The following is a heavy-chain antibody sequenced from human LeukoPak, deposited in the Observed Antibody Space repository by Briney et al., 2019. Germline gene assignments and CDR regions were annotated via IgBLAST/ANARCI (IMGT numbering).Heavy chain of an antibody. Sequence: SETLSLTCAVYGGSISSYYWSWIRQPAGKGLEWIGRIYTSGSTNYNPSLKSRVTMSVDTSKNQSSLKLSSVTAADTAVYYCAREEDCSSTSCYYFAYWGQGTLVTVSS. D-gene: IGHD2-2*01. CDR2: IYTSGST. J-gene: IGHJ4*02. CDR3: AREEDCSSTSCYYFAY. CDR1: GGSISSYY. V-gene: IGHV4-4*07.